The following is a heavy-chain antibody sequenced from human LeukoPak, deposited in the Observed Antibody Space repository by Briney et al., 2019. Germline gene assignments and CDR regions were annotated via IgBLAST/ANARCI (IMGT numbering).Heavy chain of an antibody. V-gene: IGHV3-21*01. CDR2: ISSSSSYI. CDR1: GFTFSSYS. Sequence: GGSLRLSCTASGFTFSSYSMNWVRQAPGKGVEWVSFISSSSSYIYYVDSVKGRFTISRDNAKNSVYLQMDSLRAEDTAVYYCASGPLSRYGSGSYYKNWGQGTLVTVSS. CDR3: ASGPLSRYGSGSYYKN. J-gene: IGHJ4*02. D-gene: IGHD3-10*01.